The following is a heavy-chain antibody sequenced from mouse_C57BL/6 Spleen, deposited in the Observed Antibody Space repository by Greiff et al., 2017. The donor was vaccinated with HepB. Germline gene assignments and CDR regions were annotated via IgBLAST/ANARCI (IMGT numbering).Heavy chain of an antibody. D-gene: IGHD1-1*01. Sequence: VQLQQPGAELVRPGSSVKLSCKASGYTFTSYWMDWVKQRPGQGLEWIGNIYPSDSETHYNQKFKDKATLTVDKSSSTAYMQLSSLTSEDSAVYYCAREGNYGSSYWYFDVWGTGTTVTVSS. V-gene: IGHV1-61*01. CDR3: AREGNYGSSYWYFDV. CDR2: IYPSDSET. J-gene: IGHJ1*03. CDR1: GYTFTSYW.